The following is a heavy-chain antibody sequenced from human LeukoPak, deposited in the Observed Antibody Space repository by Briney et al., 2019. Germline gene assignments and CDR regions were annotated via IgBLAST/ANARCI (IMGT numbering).Heavy chain of an antibody. V-gene: IGHV3-30*04. CDR1: GFTFSSYA. CDR3: ARVLRYCSGGNCYSGGLGYMDV. J-gene: IGHJ6*03. Sequence: GRSLRLSCAASGFTFSSYAMHWVRQAPGKGLEWVAVISYDGSNKYYADSVKGRFTISRDNSKNTLYLQMNSLRAEDTAMYYCARVLRYCSGGNCYSGGLGYMDVWGKGTTVTISS. D-gene: IGHD2-15*01. CDR2: ISYDGSNK.